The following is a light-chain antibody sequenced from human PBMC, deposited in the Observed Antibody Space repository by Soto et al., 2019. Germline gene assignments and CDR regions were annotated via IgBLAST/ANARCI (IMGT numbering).Light chain of an antibody. CDR1: SSDVGGYNY. Sequence: QSALTQPAPVSGSPGQSITISCTGTSSDVGGYNYVSWYQQHPGKAPKLMIYDVSNRPSGVSNRFSGSKSGNTASLTISGLQAEDEADYYCSSYTSSSTSWVFGGGTQLTVL. CDR2: DVS. CDR3: SSYTSSSTSWV. V-gene: IGLV2-14*01. J-gene: IGLJ3*02.